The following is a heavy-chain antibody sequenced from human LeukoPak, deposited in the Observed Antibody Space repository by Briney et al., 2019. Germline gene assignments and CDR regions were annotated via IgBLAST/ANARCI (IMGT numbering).Heavy chain of an antibody. J-gene: IGHJ4*02. CDR3: AKDHRGGWSGYFDS. D-gene: IGHD6-19*01. CDR2: IWHDESAE. CDR1: GFSFSSYG. Sequence: PGGSLRLSCAASGFSFSSYGMYWVRQAPGKGLEWVAVIWHDESAEFYGDSVRGRFSISRDNSKNTLYLRMDRLRVEDTARYYCAKDHRGGWSGYFDSWGQGALVTVSS. V-gene: IGHV3-33*06.